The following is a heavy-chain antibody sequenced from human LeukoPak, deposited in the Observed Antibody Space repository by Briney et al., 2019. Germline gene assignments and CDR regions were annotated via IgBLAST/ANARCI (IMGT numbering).Heavy chain of an antibody. CDR3: ARERYYYGSGSYYLDY. Sequence: PGGSLRLPCAASGFTFSSYWMSWVRQAPGKGLEWVVNIKQDGSEKYYVDSVKGRFAISRDNAKNSLYLQMNSLRAEDTAVYYCARERYYYGSGSYYLDYWGQGTLVTVSS. CDR1: GFTFSSYW. V-gene: IGHV3-7*01. CDR2: IKQDGSEK. D-gene: IGHD3-10*01. J-gene: IGHJ4*02.